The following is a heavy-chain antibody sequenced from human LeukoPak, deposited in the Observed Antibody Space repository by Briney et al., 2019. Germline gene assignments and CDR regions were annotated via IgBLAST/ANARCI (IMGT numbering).Heavy chain of an antibody. CDR3: ARSGGSGSYYDH. J-gene: IGHJ4*02. D-gene: IGHD3-10*01. Sequence: SVKVSCKASGGTFSSYAISWVRQAPGQGLEWMGRILPILGIANYAQKFQGRVTITADKSTSTAYMELSSLRSEDTAVYYCARSGGSGSYYDHWGQGTLVTVSS. CDR1: GGTFSSYA. V-gene: IGHV1-69*04. CDR2: ILPILGIA.